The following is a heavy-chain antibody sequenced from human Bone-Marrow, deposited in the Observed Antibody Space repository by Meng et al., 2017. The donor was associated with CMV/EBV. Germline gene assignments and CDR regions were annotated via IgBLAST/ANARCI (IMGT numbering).Heavy chain of an antibody. D-gene: IGHD3-10*01. CDR3: ARDRFKGGLFDY. V-gene: IGHV1-69*05. CDR1: GGTFSGYA. J-gene: IGHJ4*02. Sequence: SVKVSCKTSGGTFSGYAISWVRQAPGQGLEWMGGIIPIFGTANYAQKFQDRVTITTDDSTYTAYLELSSLRSDDTAVFYCARDRFKGGLFDYWGQGTLAAASS. CDR2: IIPIFGTA.